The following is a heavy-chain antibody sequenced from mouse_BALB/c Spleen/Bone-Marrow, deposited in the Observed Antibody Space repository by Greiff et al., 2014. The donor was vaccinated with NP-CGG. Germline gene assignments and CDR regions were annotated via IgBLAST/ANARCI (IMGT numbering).Heavy chain of an antibody. D-gene: IGHD1-1*01. V-gene: IGHV2-6-5*01. CDR1: GFSLTDYG. CDR2: IWGGGIT. J-gene: IGHJ2*01. CDR3: AKHDTTVVLDY. Sequence: VKLVESGPGLVAPSQSLSITCTVSGFSLTDYGVSWIRQPPGKGLEWLGVIWGGGITYYDSTLKSRLSISKGNSKSQVFLKMNSLQTDDTAMYYCAKHDTTVVLDYRGQGTTLTVSS.